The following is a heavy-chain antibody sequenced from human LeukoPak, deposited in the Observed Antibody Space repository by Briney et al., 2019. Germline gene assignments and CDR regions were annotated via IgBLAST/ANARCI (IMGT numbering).Heavy chain of an antibody. CDR3: ARAGYCSSTSCPGGDY. CDR2: ISSSSSYI. D-gene: IGHD2-2*01. J-gene: IGHJ4*02. Sequence: TGGSLSLSCPASGSTFSSNSMTWFHQPPGRGLGGVSSISSSSSYIYYADSVKGRFTISRDNAKNSLYLQMNSLSAEDTAVYYCARAGYCSSTSCPGGDYWGQGTLVTVSS. CDR1: GSTFSSNS. V-gene: IGHV3-21*01.